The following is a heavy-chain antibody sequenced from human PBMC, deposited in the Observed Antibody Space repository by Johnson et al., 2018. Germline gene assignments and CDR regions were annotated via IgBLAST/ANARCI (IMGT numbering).Heavy chain of an antibody. D-gene: IGHD2-15*01. CDR1: GFTFTTYW. Sequence: VQLVQSGGGFVQPGWSLRLSCAASGFTFTTYWMHWVRQAPGKRLVWVSRFDTDGRSTTYADSVKGRFTTSRDNAKNTLYLQMNSLRAEDTAVYHCARGVGCGGGSCYPDAFDIWGQGTMVTVSS. CDR2: FDTDGRST. J-gene: IGHJ3*02. CDR3: ARGVGCGGGSCYPDAFDI. V-gene: IGHV3-74*03.